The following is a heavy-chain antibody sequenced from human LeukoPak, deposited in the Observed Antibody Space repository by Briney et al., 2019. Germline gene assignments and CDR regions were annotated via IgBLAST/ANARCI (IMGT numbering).Heavy chain of an antibody. Sequence: ASVKVSCKASGGTFSSYAISWVRQAPGQGLEWMGGIIPIFGTANYAQKFQGRVTITTDESTSTAYMELRSLRSDDTAVYHCARGPMVRGVIMYYFDYWGQGTLVTVSS. V-gene: IGHV1-69*05. D-gene: IGHD3-10*01. CDR3: ARGPMVRGVIMYYFDY. CDR1: GGTFSSYA. J-gene: IGHJ4*02. CDR2: IIPIFGTA.